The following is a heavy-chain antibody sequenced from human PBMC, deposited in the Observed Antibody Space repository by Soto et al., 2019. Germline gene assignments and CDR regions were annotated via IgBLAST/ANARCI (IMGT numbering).Heavy chain of an antibody. CDR1: GGSISSGGYY. V-gene: IGHV4-31*03. D-gene: IGHD3-22*01. CDR2: IYYSGST. J-gene: IGHJ3*02. CDR3: ASTKALNYYDSSGLGDAFDI. Sequence: QVQLQESGPGLVKPSQTLSLTCTVSGGSISSGGYYWSWIRQHPGKGLEWIGYIYYSGSTYYNPSLKSRVTISVDRSKNQFSLKLSSVTAADTAVYYCASTKALNYYDSSGLGDAFDIWGQGTMVTVSS.